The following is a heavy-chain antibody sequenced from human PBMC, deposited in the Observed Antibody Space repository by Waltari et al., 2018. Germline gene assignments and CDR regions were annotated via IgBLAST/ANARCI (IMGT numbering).Heavy chain of an antibody. CDR3: ARAEYYGDYVGAFDI. CDR1: GGSISSGSYY. D-gene: IGHD4-17*01. Sequence: QVQLQESGPGLVKPSQTLSLTCTVSGGSISSGSYYWSWIRQPAGKGLEWIGRIYTSGSTNYNPSLKSRVTISVDTSKNQFSLKLSSVTAADTAVYYCARAEYYGDYVGAFDIWGQGTMVTVSS. J-gene: IGHJ3*02. CDR2: IYTSGST. V-gene: IGHV4-61*02.